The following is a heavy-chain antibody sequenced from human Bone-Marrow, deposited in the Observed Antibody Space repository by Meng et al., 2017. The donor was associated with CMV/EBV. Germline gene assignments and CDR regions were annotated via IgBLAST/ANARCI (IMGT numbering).Heavy chain of an antibody. V-gene: IGHV4-34*01. Sequence: SETLSLTCAVYGGSFSGYYWSWIRQPPGKGLEWIGEINHSGSTNYNPSLKSRVTISVDTSKNQFSLKLSSVTAADTAVYYVARGLAGSSTGNWFDPWGQGTLVTVSS. CDR2: INHSGST. CDR1: GGSFSGYY. D-gene: IGHD6-6*01. CDR3: ARGLAGSSTGNWFDP. J-gene: IGHJ5*02.